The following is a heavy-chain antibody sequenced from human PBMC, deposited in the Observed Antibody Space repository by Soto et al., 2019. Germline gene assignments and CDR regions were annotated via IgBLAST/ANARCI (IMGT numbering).Heavy chain of an antibody. CDR1: GGSFSGYY. CDR2: INHSGST. Sequence: ASETLSLTCAVYGGSFSGYYWSWIRQPPGKGLEWIGEINHSGSTNYNPSLKSRVTISVDTSKNQFSLKLSSVTAADTAVYYCAREIVGATAEAANYYGMDVWGQGTTVTVSS. V-gene: IGHV4-34*01. CDR3: AREIVGATAEAANYYGMDV. J-gene: IGHJ6*02. D-gene: IGHD1-26*01.